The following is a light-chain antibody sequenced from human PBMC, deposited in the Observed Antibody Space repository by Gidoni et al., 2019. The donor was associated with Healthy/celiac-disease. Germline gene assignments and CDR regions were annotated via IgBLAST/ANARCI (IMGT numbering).Light chain of an antibody. CDR1: QSVSSY. J-gene: IGKJ4*01. Sequence: EIVLTQSPATLSLSPGERATISCRARQSVSSYLAWYQQKPGQAPRLLIYDASNRATGIPARFSGSGSGTDFTLTISSLEPEDFAVYYCQQRSNYTFGGGTKVEIK. CDR3: QQRSNYT. CDR2: DAS. V-gene: IGKV3-11*01.